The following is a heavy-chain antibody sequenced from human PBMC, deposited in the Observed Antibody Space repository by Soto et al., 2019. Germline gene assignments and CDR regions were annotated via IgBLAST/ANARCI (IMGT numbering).Heavy chain of an antibody. V-gene: IGHV3-23*01. J-gene: IGHJ6*03. D-gene: IGHD2-15*01. Sequence: EVQLLESGGGLVQPGGSLRLSCAASGFTFSSYAMSWVRQAPGKGLEWVSAISGSGGSTYYADSVKGRFTISRDNSKNTLYLQMHSLRAEDTAVYYCAKPAGYCSGGSCYSYSPYYYYYMDVWGKGTTVTVSS. CDR3: AKPAGYCSGGSCYSYSPYYYYYMDV. CDR2: ISGSGGST. CDR1: GFTFSSYA.